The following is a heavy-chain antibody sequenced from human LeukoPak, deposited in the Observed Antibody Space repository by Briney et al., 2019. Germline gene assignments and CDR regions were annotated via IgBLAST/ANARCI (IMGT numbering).Heavy chain of an antibody. CDR2: IMQDGSEK. Sequence: QSGGSLRLSCAASGFTFSNYWMSWVRQVPGKGLEWVANIMQDGSEKYYVDSVKGRFTISRDNAKNSLYLQMNSLRAEDTAVYYCARGPSWVAARTRLLSHYYFDYWGQGTLVTVSS. V-gene: IGHV3-7*01. CDR3: ARGPSWVAARTRLLSHYYFDY. CDR1: GFTFSNYW. J-gene: IGHJ4*02. D-gene: IGHD2-21*02.